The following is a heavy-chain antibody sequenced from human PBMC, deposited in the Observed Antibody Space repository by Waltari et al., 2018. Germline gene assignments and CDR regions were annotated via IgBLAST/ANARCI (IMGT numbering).Heavy chain of an antibody. CDR1: GFPVSSNY. CDR3: ARDDYYYGSGSYY. J-gene: IGHJ4*02. Sequence: EVQLVESGGGLVQPGGSLRLSCAASGFPVSSNYMRWVRQAPGKGLEWVSVIYSGGSTYYADPVKGRFTISRDNSKNTLYLQMNSLRAEDTAVYYCARDDYYYGSGSYYWGQGTLVTVSS. CDR2: IYSGGST. V-gene: IGHV3-66*02. D-gene: IGHD3-10*01.